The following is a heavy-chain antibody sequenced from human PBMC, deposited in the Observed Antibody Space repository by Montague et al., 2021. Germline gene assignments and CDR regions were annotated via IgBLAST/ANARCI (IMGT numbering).Heavy chain of an antibody. CDR3: ARKGTNWDY. CDR2: VYYTGTT. V-gene: IGHV4-59*01. J-gene: IGHJ4*02. Sequence: SETLSLTCTVSGDSITFYYWSCIRQPPVKGLEWTGYVYYTGTTNYSPSLKSRVTISVDTSRNQFFLNVNSVTAADTAVYYCARKGTNWDYWGQGTLVTVSS. D-gene: IGHD2-8*01. CDR1: GDSITFYY.